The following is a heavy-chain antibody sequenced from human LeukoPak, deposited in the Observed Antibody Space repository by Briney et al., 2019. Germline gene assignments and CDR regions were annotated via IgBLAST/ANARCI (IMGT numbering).Heavy chain of an antibody. CDR1: GYTFTSYA. CDR3: ARDYYDSSGYQGYYFDY. Sequence: ASVKVSCKASGYTFTSYAMHWVRQAPGQRLEWMGWINAGNGNTKYSQKFQGRVTITRDTSASTAYMELSSLRSEDTAVYYCARDYYDSSGYQGYYFDYWGQGTLVTVSS. V-gene: IGHV1-3*01. D-gene: IGHD3-22*01. J-gene: IGHJ4*02. CDR2: INAGNGNT.